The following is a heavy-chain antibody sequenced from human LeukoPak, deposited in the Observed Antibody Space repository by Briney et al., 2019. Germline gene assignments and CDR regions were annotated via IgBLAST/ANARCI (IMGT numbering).Heavy chain of an antibody. Sequence: ASVKVSCKASGYTFTSYAMHWVRQAPGQRLEWMGWINAGNGNTKYSQKFQGRVTITRDTSASTAYMELSSLRSEDTAVYYCARDLDCSSTSCYNYYYYGMDVWGQGTTVTVSS. D-gene: IGHD2-2*01. J-gene: IGHJ6*02. V-gene: IGHV1-3*01. CDR3: ARDLDCSSTSCYNYYYYGMDV. CDR1: GYTFTSYA. CDR2: INAGNGNT.